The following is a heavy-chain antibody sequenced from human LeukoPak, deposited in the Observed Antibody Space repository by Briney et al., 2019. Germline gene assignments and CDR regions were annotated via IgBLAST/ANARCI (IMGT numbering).Heavy chain of an antibody. V-gene: IGHV3-53*01. Sequence: GGSLRLSCAASGFTVSGNYMSWVRQAPGKGLEWVSVIYSDSSTYYADSVKGRFTISRDKSKNTLYLQMNSLRAEDTAMYYCARNLPMLFGGQGTLVTVSS. CDR1: GFTVSGNY. CDR2: IYSDSST. CDR3: ARNLPMLF. J-gene: IGHJ4*02. D-gene: IGHD3-10*02.